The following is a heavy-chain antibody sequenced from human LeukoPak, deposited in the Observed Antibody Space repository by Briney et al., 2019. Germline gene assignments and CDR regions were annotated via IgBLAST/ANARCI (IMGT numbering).Heavy chain of an antibody. Sequence: GGSLRLSCAACGFTFSSYDMHWVRQATGRGLEWVSAIGTAGDTYYPGSVKGQFTISRENAKNSLYLQMNSLRAGDTAVYYCARFRTAMQLWKGYYFDYWGQGTLVTVSS. D-gene: IGHD5-18*01. CDR2: IGTAGDT. CDR3: ARFRTAMQLWKGYYFDY. CDR1: GFTFSSYD. V-gene: IGHV3-13*03. J-gene: IGHJ4*02.